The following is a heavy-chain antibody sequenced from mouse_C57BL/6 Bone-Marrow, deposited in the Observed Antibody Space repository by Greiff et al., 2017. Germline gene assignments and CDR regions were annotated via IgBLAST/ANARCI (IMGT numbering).Heavy chain of an antibody. CDR1: GFTFSDSG. CDR2: ISSGSSTI. Sequence: EVQLVESGGGLVKPGGSLKLSCAASGFTFSDSGMHWVRQAPEKGLEWVAYISSGSSTIYYADTVKGRFTISRDNAKNTLFLQMTRLRSEDTAMYYCARNLYYSNPYYYAMDYWGQGTSVTVSS. J-gene: IGHJ4*01. V-gene: IGHV5-17*01. D-gene: IGHD2-5*01. CDR3: ARNLYYSNPYYYAMDY.